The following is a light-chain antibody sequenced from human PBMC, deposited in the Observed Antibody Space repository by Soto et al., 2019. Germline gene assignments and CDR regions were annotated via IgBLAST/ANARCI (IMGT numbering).Light chain of an antibody. CDR2: GAS. CDR1: QSVSSN. J-gene: IGKJ1*01. V-gene: IGKV3-15*01. CDR3: QQYNNLPQT. Sequence: EIVMTQSPATLSVSPGQRATLSCRASQSVSSNLAWYQQKPGQAPRLLIYGASTSATGIPARFSGSGSGTEFTLTISRLQSEDFAVYYCQQYNNLPQTFGQGTKVEIK.